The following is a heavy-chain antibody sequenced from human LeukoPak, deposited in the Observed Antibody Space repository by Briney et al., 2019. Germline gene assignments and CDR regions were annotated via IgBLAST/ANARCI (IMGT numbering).Heavy chain of an antibody. D-gene: IGHD5-24*01. CDR3: ARGRWLQLWGDY. J-gene: IGHJ4*02. CDR2: INSNTGDT. Sequence: GASVKVSCKASGYTFTDYYIHWVRQAPGQGPEWMGWINSNTGDTKYAQKFQDRVTLTQDPSISTAYMDLSRLESDDTAVFYCARGRWLQLWGDYWGQGTPLTVSP. CDR1: GYTFTDYY. V-gene: IGHV1-2*02.